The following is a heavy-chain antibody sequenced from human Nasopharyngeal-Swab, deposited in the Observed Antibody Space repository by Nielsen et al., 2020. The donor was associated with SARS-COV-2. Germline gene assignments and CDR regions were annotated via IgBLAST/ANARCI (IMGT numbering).Heavy chain of an antibody. V-gene: IGHV4-34*01. CDR3: ASSPLWFGEPEHGMDV. CDR2: INHSGST. Sequence: WIRQPPGKGLEWIGEINHSGSTNYNPSLKSRVTISVDTSKNQFSLKLSSVTAADTAVYYCASSPLWFGEPEHGMDVWGKGPRSPSPQ. D-gene: IGHD3-10*01. J-gene: IGHJ6*01.